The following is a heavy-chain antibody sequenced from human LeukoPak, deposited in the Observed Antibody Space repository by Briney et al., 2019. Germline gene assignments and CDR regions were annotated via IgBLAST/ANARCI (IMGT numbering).Heavy chain of an antibody. D-gene: IGHD3-22*01. Sequence: ASVKVSCKASGYTFTCYYMHWVRQAPGQGLEWMGWINPNSGGTNYAQKFQGWVTMTRDTSISTAYMELSRLRSDDTAVYYCARSLTGYYDSSGPNFDYWGQGTLVTVSS. CDR3: ARSLTGYYDSSGPNFDY. V-gene: IGHV1-2*04. CDR1: GYTFTCYY. J-gene: IGHJ4*02. CDR2: INPNSGGT.